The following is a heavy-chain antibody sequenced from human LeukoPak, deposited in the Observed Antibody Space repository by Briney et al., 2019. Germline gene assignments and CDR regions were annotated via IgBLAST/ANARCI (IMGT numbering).Heavy chain of an antibody. CDR3: ARGGYSYGYMGYSDY. CDR2: ISAYTGST. CDR1: GYTFNYYG. J-gene: IGHJ4*02. Sequence: ASVKVSCKASGYTFNYYGISWVRQAPGQGLEWMGWISAYTGSTNYAQRLQGRVTMTTDTSTSTAYMELRSLRSDDTAVYYCARGGYSYGYMGYSDYWGQGTLVTVSS. D-gene: IGHD5-18*01. V-gene: IGHV1-18*01.